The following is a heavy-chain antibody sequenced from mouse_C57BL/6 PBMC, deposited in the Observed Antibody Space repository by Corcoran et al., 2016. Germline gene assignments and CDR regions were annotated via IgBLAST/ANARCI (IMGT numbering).Heavy chain of an antibody. CDR1: GYTFTSYW. D-gene: IGHD1-1*01. CDR2: IDPSDSET. CDR3: ARGYYGSSYGWYFDV. V-gene: IGHV1-52*01. J-gene: IGHJ1*03. Sequence: VQLQQPGDELVRPGSLVKLSCNAYGYTFTSYWMHWVKQRPIQGLEWIGNIDPSDSETHYNQKFKDKATLTVDKSSSTAYMQLSSLTSEDSAVYYCARGYYGSSYGWYFDVWGTGTTVTVSS.